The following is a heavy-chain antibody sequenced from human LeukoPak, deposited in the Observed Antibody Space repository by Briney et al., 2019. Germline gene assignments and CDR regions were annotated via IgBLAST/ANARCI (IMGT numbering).Heavy chain of an antibody. V-gene: IGHV1-8*02. Sequence: ASVKVSCKASGYTFTTFDINWVRQATGQGLERMGWMNPNSGNTGYAQKFQGRVTMTRDTSISTAYMEPSSLRSEDTAVYYCARMSYYDRRGDNWFDPWGQGTLVIVSS. CDR1: GYTFTTFD. D-gene: IGHD3-22*01. CDR2: MNPNSGNT. J-gene: IGHJ5*02. CDR3: ARMSYYDRRGDNWFDP.